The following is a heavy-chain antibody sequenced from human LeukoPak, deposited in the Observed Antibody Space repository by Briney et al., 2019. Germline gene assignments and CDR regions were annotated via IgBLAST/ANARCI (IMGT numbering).Heavy chain of an antibody. CDR3: ARGQLGGGY. J-gene: IGHJ4*02. CDR2: IKQDGSGK. V-gene: IGHV3-7*01. D-gene: IGHD1-1*01. Sequence: GGSLRLSCAASGFTLTTYWMSWVRQAPGKGLEWVANIKQDGSGKNYVDSVKGRFTISRDNAKNSLYLQMNSLRAEDTAVYYCARGQLGGGYWGQGTLVTVSS. CDR1: GFTLTTYW.